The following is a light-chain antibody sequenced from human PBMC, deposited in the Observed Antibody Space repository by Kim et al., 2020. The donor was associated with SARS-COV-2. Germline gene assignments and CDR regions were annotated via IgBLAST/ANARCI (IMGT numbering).Light chain of an antibody. V-gene: IGLV1-44*01. CDR1: GSNIGTNT. Sequence: QSVLTQPPSASGTPGQRVTISCSGSGSNIGTNTVNWYQQLPGTAPKLLIYTNDQRPSGVPDRFSGSKSGTSASLAISGLQSDDDTDYYCAAWDDSLNGWVFGGGTKLTVL. CDR2: TND. J-gene: IGLJ3*02. CDR3: AAWDDSLNGWV.